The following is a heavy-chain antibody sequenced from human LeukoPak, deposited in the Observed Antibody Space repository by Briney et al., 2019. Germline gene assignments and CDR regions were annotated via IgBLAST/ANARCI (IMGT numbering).Heavy chain of an antibody. D-gene: IGHD3-10*01. CDR2: IKSKTDGAAT. CDR1: GFTFSDAW. J-gene: IGHJ4*02. V-gene: IGHV3-15*01. CDR3: TTATMIRGVSDY. Sequence: EGSLRLSCADSGFTFSDAWMSWVRQAPGRGLKWVGRIKSKTDGAATDYAAPVKGRFTISRDDSKNTLFLQMNSLRTEDTAVYYCTTATMIRGVSDYWGQGTLVTVSS.